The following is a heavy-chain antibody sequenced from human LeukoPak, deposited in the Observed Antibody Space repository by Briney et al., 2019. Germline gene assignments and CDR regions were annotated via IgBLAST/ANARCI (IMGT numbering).Heavy chain of an antibody. Sequence: GRSLRLSCAASGFTFSSYGMHWVRQAPGKGLGGVAVIWFDGSNKYYADSVKGRFTISRDNSKNTLYLQMNSLRAEDTAVYYCARLYYYDSSGYKGAFDIWGQGTMVTVSS. V-gene: IGHV3-33*01. J-gene: IGHJ3*02. D-gene: IGHD3-22*01. CDR3: ARLYYYDSSGYKGAFDI. CDR1: GFTFSSYG. CDR2: IWFDGSNK.